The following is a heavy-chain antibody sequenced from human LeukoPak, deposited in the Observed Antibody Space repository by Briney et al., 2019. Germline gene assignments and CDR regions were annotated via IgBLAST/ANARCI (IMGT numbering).Heavy chain of an antibody. Sequence: ASVKVSCKASGYTFTSYDINWVRQATGQGLEWMGWMNPNSGNTGYAQKFQGRVTITRNTSISTAYMELSSLGSEDTAVYFCATDPANFDSSGLDVFDTWGQGTLVTVSS. CDR1: GYTFTSYD. CDR3: ATDPANFDSSGLDVFDT. J-gene: IGHJ3*02. D-gene: IGHD3-22*01. V-gene: IGHV1-8*03. CDR2: MNPNSGNT.